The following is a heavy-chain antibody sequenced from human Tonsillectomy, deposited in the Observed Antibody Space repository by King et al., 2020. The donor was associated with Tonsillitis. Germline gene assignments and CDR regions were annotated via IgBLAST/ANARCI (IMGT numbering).Heavy chain of an antibody. J-gene: IGHJ1*01. CDR2: INPSGGST. V-gene: IGHV1-46*01. CDR1: GYTFTSYY. D-gene: IGHD3-9*01. Sequence: QLVQSGAEVKKPGASVKVSCKASGYTFTSYYMHWVRQAPGQGLEWMGIINPSGGSTSYAQKFQGRVTMTRDTSTSTVYMELSSLRSKDTAVYYCARVGKYYDILTGYFPPEYFQHWGQGTLVTVSS. CDR3: ARVGKYYDILTGYFPPEYFQH.